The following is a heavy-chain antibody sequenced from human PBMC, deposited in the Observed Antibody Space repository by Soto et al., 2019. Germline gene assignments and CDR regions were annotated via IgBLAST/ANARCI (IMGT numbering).Heavy chain of an antibody. J-gene: IGHJ5*02. Sequence: QVQLVQSGAEVKKPGASVKVSCKASGYTFTSYGISWVRQAPGQGLEWMGWISAYNGNTNYAQKLQGRVTVTTDTSTSTAYMELRSLRSDDTAVYYCARDRQGYSNYARFDPWGQGTLVTVSS. V-gene: IGHV1-18*01. CDR2: ISAYNGNT. CDR1: GYTFTSYG. CDR3: ARDRQGYSNYARFDP. D-gene: IGHD4-4*01.